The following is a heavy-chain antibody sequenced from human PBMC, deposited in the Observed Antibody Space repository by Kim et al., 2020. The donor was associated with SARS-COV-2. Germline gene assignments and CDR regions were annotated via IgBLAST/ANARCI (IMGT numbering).Heavy chain of an antibody. CDR3: ARLADYGGNFDY. V-gene: IGHV4-59*08. J-gene: IGHJ4*02. CDR2: IYYSGST. CDR1: GGSISSYY. Sequence: SETLSLTCTVSGGSISSYYWSWIRQPPGKGLEWIGYIYYSGSTNYNPSLKSRVTISVDTSKNQFSLKLSSVTAADTAVYYCARLADYGGNFDYWGQGTLVTVSS. D-gene: IGHD4-17*01.